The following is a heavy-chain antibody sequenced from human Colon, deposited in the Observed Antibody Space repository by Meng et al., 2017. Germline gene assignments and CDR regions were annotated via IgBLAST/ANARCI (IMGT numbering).Heavy chain of an antibody. CDR3: ARSTPSLDY. CDR1: GYSFTDCY. D-gene: IGHD2-15*01. Sequence: LGQSGDEVERPGASVKVSRKASGYSFTDCYIHWVRQAPGQGLEWMGWIVPNSGDTKYAQKFQGRVTMTRDTSISTTYMELISLTSDDTAVYYCARSTPSLDYWGQGTLVTVSS. V-gene: IGHV1-2*02. CDR2: IVPNSGDT. J-gene: IGHJ4*02.